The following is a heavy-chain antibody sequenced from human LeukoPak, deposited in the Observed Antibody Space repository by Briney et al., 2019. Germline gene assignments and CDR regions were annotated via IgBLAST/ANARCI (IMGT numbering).Heavy chain of an antibody. CDR1: GYTFTSYD. CDR3: ARSHNVVRYFDWLHISRGPGAFDI. D-gene: IGHD3-9*01. CDR2: MNPNSGNT. Sequence: ASVKVSCKASGYTFTSYDINWVRQATGQGLEWMGWMNPNSGNTGYAQKFQGRVTITRNTSISTAYMELSSLRSEDTAVYYCARSHNVVRYFDWLHISRGPGAFDIWGQGTMVTVSS. V-gene: IGHV1-8*03. J-gene: IGHJ3*02.